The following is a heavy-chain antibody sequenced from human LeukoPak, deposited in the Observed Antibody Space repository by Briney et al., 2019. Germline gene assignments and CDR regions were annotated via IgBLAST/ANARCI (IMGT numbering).Heavy chain of an antibody. V-gene: IGHV4-38-2*02. CDR1: GYSISSGYY. Sequence: SETLSLTCTVSGYSISSGYYWGWIRQPPGKGLEWIGSIYHSGSTYYNPSLKSRVTISVDTSKNQFSLKLSSVTAADTAVYYCARDIGGYSYGYAAPWGQGILVTVSS. J-gene: IGHJ5*02. CDR3: ARDIGGYSYGYAAP. D-gene: IGHD5-18*01. CDR2: IYHSGST.